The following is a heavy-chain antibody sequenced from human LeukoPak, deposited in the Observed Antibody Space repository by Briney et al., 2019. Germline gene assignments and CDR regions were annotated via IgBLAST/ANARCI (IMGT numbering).Heavy chain of an antibody. CDR3: AKGYRAAGNPNKGLGD. J-gene: IGHJ4*02. CDR2: MNPNSGNT. V-gene: IGHV1-8*01. Sequence: ASVKVSCKASGYTFTSYDINWVRQATGQGLEWMGWMNPNSGNTGYAQKCQGRVTMTRNTSISTAYMEMSRLRSEDLAVYYCAKGYRAAGNPNKGLGDWGRGSLVTVSS. CDR1: GYTFTSYD. D-gene: IGHD3-16*01.